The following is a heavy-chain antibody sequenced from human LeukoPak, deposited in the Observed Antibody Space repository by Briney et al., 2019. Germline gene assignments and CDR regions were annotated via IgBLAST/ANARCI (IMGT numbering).Heavy chain of an antibody. J-gene: IGHJ4*02. Sequence: GGSLRLSCAASGFTFSSYAMSWVRQAPGKGLEWVSAITYSGGSTYYADSVKGRFTISRDNSKNTLYLQVDSLRAEDTAVYYYVLARGTVRGPPVDWGQGTLVTVSS. V-gene: IGHV3-23*01. CDR3: VLARGTVRGPPVD. D-gene: IGHD3-10*01. CDR2: ITYSGGST. CDR1: GFTFSSYA.